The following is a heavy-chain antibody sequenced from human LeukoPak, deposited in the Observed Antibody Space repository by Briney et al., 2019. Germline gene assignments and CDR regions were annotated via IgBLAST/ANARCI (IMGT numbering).Heavy chain of an antibody. J-gene: IGHJ6*02. CDR2: IDWDDDK. Sequence: ESGPALVKPTQTLTLTCTFSGFSLRTRGMCVSWIRQPPGKALEWLSLIDWDDDKYYSTSLKTRLTISKDTSKNQVVLTMTNMDPVDTATYYCARMRGRDYGVNYYGMDVWGQGTTVTVSS. V-gene: IGHV2-70*01. D-gene: IGHD4-17*01. CDR3: ARMRGRDYGVNYYGMDV. CDR1: GFSLRTRGMC.